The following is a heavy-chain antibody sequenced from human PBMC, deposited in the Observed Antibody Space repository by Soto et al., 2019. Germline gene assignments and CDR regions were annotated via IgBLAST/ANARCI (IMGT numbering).Heavy chain of an antibody. V-gene: IGHV3-53*01. CDR1: GFTVSSNY. CDR2: IYSGGST. Sequence: GGSLRLSCAASGFTVSSNYMSWVRQAPGKGLEWVSVIYSGGSTYYADSVKGRFTISRDNSKNTLYLQMNSLRAEDTAVYYCARDTVSMQNYGDYGMDVWGQGTTVTVSS. D-gene: IGHD4-17*01. J-gene: IGHJ6*02. CDR3: ARDTVSMQNYGDYGMDV.